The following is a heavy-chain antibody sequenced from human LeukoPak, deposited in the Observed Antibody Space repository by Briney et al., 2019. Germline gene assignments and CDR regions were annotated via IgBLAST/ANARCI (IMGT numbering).Heavy chain of an antibody. CDR3: ARDGPGHFDY. Sequence: PGRSLRLSCAASGXTFSSYGMHWVRQAPGKGQEWVAVISYDGNNKYYADSVKGRFTISRDNSMNTLYLQMNSLRAEDTAVYYCARDGPGHFDYWGQGTLVTVSS. J-gene: IGHJ4*02. V-gene: IGHV3-30*19. CDR2: ISYDGNNK. CDR1: GXTFSSYG.